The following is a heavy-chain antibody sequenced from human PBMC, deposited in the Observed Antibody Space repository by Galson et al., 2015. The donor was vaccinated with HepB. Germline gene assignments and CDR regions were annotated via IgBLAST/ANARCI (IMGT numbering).Heavy chain of an antibody. CDR3: ASSPTVNTRFDP. D-gene: IGHD4-17*01. CDR2: IYHSGST. V-gene: IGHV4-59*12. Sequence: QVQLQESGPGLVKPSETLSLTCTVSGGSISSYYWSWIRQPPGKGLEWIGEIYHSGSTNYNPSLKSRVTISVDKSKNQFSLKLSSVTAADTSVYYCASSPTVNTRFDPWGQGTLVTVSS. J-gene: IGHJ5*02. CDR1: GGSISSYY.